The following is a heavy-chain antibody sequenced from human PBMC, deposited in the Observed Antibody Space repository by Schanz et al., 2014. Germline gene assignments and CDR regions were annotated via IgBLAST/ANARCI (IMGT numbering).Heavy chain of an antibody. CDR1: GFTFSDYY. D-gene: IGHD2-15*01. Sequence: ADLVESGGGLVKPGGSLRLSCAASGFTFSDYYMSWIRQAPGKGLEWVSYISGTTTYTNYADSVKGRFTISRDNSENTLYLQMNSLSADDTAVFYCAKGMGYCSGGTCYDYYYYGLDVWGQGTTVTVSS. V-gene: IGHV3-11*05. CDR3: AKGMGYCSGGTCYDYYYYGLDV. CDR2: ISGTTTYT. J-gene: IGHJ6*02.